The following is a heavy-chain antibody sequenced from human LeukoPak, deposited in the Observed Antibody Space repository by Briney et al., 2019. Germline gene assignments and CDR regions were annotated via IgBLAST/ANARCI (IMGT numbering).Heavy chain of an antibody. CDR1: GGSISSDSYF. CDR2: VYYSGST. D-gene: IGHD1-26*01. V-gene: IGHV4-39*01. CDR3: VRPHIGGRDLTVFDY. J-gene: IGHJ4*02. Sequence: SETLSLTCTVSGGSISSDSYFWGWIRQPPGQGLEWIGGVYYSGSTYYNPSLKSRVTISVDTSKHQISRTLSSVTASDTAVHYCVRPHIGGRDLTVFDYGGEGTLVTVP.